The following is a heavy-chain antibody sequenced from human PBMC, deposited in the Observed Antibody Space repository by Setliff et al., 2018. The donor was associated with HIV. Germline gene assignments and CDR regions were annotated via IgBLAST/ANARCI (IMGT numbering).Heavy chain of an antibody. CDR2: IYYSGST. CDR3: ASQGRSGWLWGGFDY. Sequence: SETLSLTCTVSGGSISSSSYYWIWVRQPPGEGLEWIGNIYYSGSTYYNPSLKSRTTISVDTSQNQFSLKLTSVTAADTAVYYCASQGRSGWLWGGFDYWGQGTLVTVSS. J-gene: IGHJ4*02. D-gene: IGHD6-19*01. V-gene: IGHV4-39*01. CDR1: GGSISSSSYY.